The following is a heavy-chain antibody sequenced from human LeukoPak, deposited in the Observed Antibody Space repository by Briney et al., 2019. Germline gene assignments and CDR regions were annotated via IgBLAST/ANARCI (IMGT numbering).Heavy chain of an antibody. Sequence: ASVKVSCKASGYTFTSYDINWVRQATGQGLEWMGWMNPNSGNTGYAQKFQGRVTMTRNTSISTAYMELSSLRSEDTAVYYCARVPSDYGDYDYDLAFDIWGQGTMVTVSS. D-gene: IGHD4-17*01. CDR3: ARVPSDYGDYDYDLAFDI. CDR1: GYTFTSYD. CDR2: MNPNSGNT. V-gene: IGHV1-8*01. J-gene: IGHJ3*02.